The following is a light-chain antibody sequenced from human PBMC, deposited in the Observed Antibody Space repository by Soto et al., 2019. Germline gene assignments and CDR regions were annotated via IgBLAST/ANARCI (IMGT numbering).Light chain of an antibody. J-gene: IGLJ2*01. CDR3: SSYTSSSTLV. V-gene: IGLV2-14*01. CDR1: SSDVGAYNY. CDR2: EVN. Sequence: QSALTQPASVSGSPGQSITISCTGTSSDVGAYNYVSWYQQHPGKAPKLMIFEVNNRPSGVSNRFSGSKSGNTASLAISGLQAEDEADYYCSSYTSSSTLVFGGGTK.